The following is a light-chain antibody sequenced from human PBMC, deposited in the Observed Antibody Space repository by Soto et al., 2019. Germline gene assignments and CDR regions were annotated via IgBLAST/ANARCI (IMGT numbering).Light chain of an antibody. Sequence: QSVLTQPASVSGSPGQSITISCTGTTSDIGGYNYVSWYQQHPGKAPKLMIYDVSNRPSGVSDRFSGSKSGNTASLTISGLQDEDEADYYCSSFTDTNTYVVLGGGTKLTVL. J-gene: IGLJ2*01. CDR1: TSDIGGYNY. CDR2: DVS. V-gene: IGLV2-14*01. CDR3: SSFTDTNTYVV.